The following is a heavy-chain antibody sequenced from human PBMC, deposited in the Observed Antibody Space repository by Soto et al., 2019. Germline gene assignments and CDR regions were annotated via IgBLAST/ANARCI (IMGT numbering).Heavy chain of an antibody. J-gene: IGHJ4*02. CDR1: SGSITSSNW. Sequence: QVQLQESGPGLVKPSGTLSLTCAVSSGSITSSNWWSWVRQPPGKGLERIGEVSHTGNTNYIPSLKSRVTKSLDKSSIQFYLRLSSVTAADSAVYYCARNRYGGYDFDYWGQGTQVTVSS. D-gene: IGHD5-12*01. V-gene: IGHV4-4*02. CDR2: VSHTGNT. CDR3: ARNRYGGYDFDY.